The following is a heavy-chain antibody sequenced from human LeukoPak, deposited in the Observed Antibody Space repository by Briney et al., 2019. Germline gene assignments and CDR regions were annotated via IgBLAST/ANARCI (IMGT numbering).Heavy chain of an antibody. CDR2: LYHSGNS. CDR1: GYSISSGYY. CDR3: ARWVPYYDILTGYYYFDY. D-gene: IGHD3-9*01. Sequence: SETLSLTCTVSGYSISSGYYWGWIRQPPGKGLEWIGSLYHSGNSYYNPSLKSRATISVDTSKNHFSLKLRSVTAADTAVYYCARWVPYYDILTGYYYFDYWGQGTLVTVSS. V-gene: IGHV4-38-2*02. J-gene: IGHJ4*02.